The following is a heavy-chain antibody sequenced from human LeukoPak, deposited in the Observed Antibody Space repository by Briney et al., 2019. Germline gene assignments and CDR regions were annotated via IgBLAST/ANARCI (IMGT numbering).Heavy chain of an antibody. V-gene: IGHV4-61*02. Sequence: SQTLSLTCTVSGGSISSGSYYWSRIRQPAGKGLEWIGRIYTSGSTNYNPSLKSRVTISVDRSKNQFSLKLSSVTAADTAVYYCAREGGHNYDFWSGYCFDYWGQGTLVTVSS. CDR1: GGSISSGSYY. J-gene: IGHJ4*02. D-gene: IGHD3-3*01. CDR3: AREGGHNYDFWSGYCFDY. CDR2: IYTSGST.